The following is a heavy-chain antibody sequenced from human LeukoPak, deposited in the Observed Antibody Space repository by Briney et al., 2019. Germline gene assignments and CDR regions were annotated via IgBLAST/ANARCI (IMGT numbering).Heavy chain of an antibody. D-gene: IGHD3-3*01. CDR3: ARGIGPSYDFWSGSVSYYFDY. Sequence: SETLSLICAVYGGSFSGYYWRWIRQPPGKGLEWIGEINHSGSTNYNPSLKSRVTISVDTSKNQFSLKLSSVTAADTAVYYCARGIGPSYDFWSGSVSYYFDYWGQGTLVTVSS. J-gene: IGHJ4*02. CDR1: GGSFSGYY. CDR2: INHSGST. V-gene: IGHV4-34*01.